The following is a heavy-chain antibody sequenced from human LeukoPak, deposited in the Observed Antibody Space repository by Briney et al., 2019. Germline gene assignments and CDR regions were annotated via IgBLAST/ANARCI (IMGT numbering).Heavy chain of an antibody. J-gene: IGHJ4*02. CDR2: IYYSGST. CDR3: ASSRVVITSFDY. CDR1: GGSISSYY. D-gene: IGHD3-22*01. V-gene: IGHV4-59*08. Sequence: SETLSLTCTVSGGSISSYYWSWIRKPPGKGLEWIGYIYYSGSTNYNPSLKSRVTISVDTSKNQFSLKLSSVTAADTAVYYCASSRVVITSFDYWGQGTLVTVSS.